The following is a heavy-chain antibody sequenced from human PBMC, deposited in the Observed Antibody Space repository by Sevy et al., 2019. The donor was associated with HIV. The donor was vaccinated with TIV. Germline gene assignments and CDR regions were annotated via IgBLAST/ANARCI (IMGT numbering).Heavy chain of an antibody. CDR1: GGTFSSYA. J-gene: IGHJ6*03. D-gene: IGHD2-2*01. Sequence: SVKVSCKASGGTFSSYAISWVRQAPGQGLEWMGGIIPILGIANYAQKFQGRVTITADKSTSTAYMELSSLRSEDTAVYYCAGGYCSSTSCSSPYYYYYMDVWGKGTTVTVSS. CDR3: AGGYCSSTSCSSPYYYYYMDV. V-gene: IGHV1-69*10. CDR2: IIPILGIA.